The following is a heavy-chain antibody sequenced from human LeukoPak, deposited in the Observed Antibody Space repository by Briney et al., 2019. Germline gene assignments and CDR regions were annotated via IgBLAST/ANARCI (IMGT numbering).Heavy chain of an antibody. J-gene: IGHJ5*02. D-gene: IGHD2-15*01. V-gene: IGHV1-2*02. CDR3: ARGVVAATGGFDP. CDR1: GYTFTGYY. Sequence: ASVKVSCKASGYTFTGYYMHWVRQAPGQGLEWMGWINPNSGGTNYAQKFQGRVTMTRNTSISTAYMELSSLRSEDTAVYYCARGVVAATGGFDPWGQGTLVTVSS. CDR2: INPNSGGT.